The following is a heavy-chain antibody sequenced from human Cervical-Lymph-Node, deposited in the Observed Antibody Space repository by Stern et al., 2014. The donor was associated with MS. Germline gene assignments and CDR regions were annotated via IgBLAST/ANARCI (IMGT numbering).Heavy chain of an antibody. CDR2: IVPMSGVA. J-gene: IGHJ5*02. CDR3: ARWGSGGGCYGDGCQFDP. CDR1: TYT. Sequence: VQLVQSGAEVRSPGASVKVSCRSSTYTVNWVRHVPGQGLEWMGSIVPMSGVADYAQKFQGRVTMAADKLTSTVYMELSSLTSDDSAVYYCARWGSGGGCYGDGCQFDPWDQGTLVIVSS. D-gene: IGHD2-15*01. V-gene: IGHV1-69*09.